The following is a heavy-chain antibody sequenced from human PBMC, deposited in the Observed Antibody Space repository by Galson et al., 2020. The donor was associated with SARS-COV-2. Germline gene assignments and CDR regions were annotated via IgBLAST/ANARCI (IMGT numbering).Heavy chain of an antibody. D-gene: IGHD6-13*01. J-gene: IGHJ4*02. Sequence: GESLKISCKASGYTFTGYYMHWVRQAPGQGLEWMGWVNPSGDTKYTQKFPGRVSMTRDTSTGTVYMELGRLTSDDTAFYYCARDRISAPDDFDYWGEGTLVTV. CDR3: ARDRISAPDDFDY. V-gene: IGHV1-2*02. CDR2: VNPSGDT. CDR1: GYTFTGYY.